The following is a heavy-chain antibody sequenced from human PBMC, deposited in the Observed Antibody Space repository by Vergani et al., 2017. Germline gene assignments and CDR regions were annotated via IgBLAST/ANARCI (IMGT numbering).Heavy chain of an antibody. V-gene: IGHV4-34*01. CDR2: INHCGST. D-gene: IGHD3-3*01. Sequence: QVQLQQWGAGLLKPSETLSLTCAVYGGSFSGYYWSWLRPPPGKGLEWIGEINHCGSTNYNPSLKSRVTISVDTSKNQFSLKLRSVNAADTAVYYCARALRITIFGVVIIHDACDIWGQGTMVTVSS. CDR3: ARALRITIFGVVIIHDACDI. J-gene: IGHJ3*02. CDR1: GGSFSGYY.